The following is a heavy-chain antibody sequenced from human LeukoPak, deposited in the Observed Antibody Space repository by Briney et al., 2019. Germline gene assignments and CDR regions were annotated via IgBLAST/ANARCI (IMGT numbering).Heavy chain of an antibody. V-gene: IGHV4-39*07. CDR3: AREMAVGYGVDWGQGLDY. J-gene: IGHJ4*02. D-gene: IGHD5-12*01. CDR2: ISYSGRT. Sequence: PSETLSLTCTVSGGAISSNNYYWGWVRQPPGKGLEWIATISYSGRTYYNPSHTSRVTISIDTSKNQFSLKLTSVTAADTAVYYCAREMAVGYGVDWGQGLDYWGQGTLVTVSS. CDR1: GGAISSNNYY.